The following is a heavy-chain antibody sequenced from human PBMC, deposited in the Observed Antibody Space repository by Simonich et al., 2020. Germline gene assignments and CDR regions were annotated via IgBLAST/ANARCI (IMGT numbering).Heavy chain of an antibody. CDR2: INPNGDGT. V-gene: IGHV1-2*02. CDR3: ARPRITIFGVVKGAFDI. J-gene: IGHJ3*02. D-gene: IGHD3-3*01. Sequence: QVQLVQSGAEVKKPGASVKVSCKASGYTFTGYYMHWGRKAPGQGLEWWGWINPNGDGTNYEQKVKGRFPMTRETSISTAYMELSRLRSDDTAVYYCARPRITIFGVVKGAFDIWGQGTMVTVSS. CDR1: GYTFTGYY.